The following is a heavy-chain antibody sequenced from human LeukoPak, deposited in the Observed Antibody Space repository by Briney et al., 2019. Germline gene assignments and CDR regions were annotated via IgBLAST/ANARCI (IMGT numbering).Heavy chain of an antibody. Sequence: PSETLSLTCTVSGGSISSYYWSWIRQPPGKGLEWIGYIYYSGSTNYNPSLKSRVTISVDTSKNQFSLKLSSVTAAGTAVYYCARVGWGSTGNWFDPWGQGTLVTVSS. D-gene: IGHD7-27*01. CDR3: ARVGWGSTGNWFDP. CDR2: IYYSGST. V-gene: IGHV4-59*01. CDR1: GGSISSYY. J-gene: IGHJ5*02.